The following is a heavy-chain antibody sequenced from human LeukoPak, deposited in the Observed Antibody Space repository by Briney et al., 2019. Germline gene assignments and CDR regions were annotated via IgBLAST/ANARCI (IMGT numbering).Heavy chain of an antibody. J-gene: IGHJ4*02. D-gene: IGHD2-8*01. CDR1: GYIFSDYY. CDR3: ARDRVGEAAPGVLDF. V-gene: IGHV1-2*02. CDR2: INPSNGVT. Sequence: ASVKVSCKASGYIFSDYYMHWVRQAPGQGLEWMGWINPSNGVTNFAQTFRGRVALTRDTSIDTVYMDLTSLKFDDTAVYYCARDRVGEAAPGVLDFWGQGTLVSVSS.